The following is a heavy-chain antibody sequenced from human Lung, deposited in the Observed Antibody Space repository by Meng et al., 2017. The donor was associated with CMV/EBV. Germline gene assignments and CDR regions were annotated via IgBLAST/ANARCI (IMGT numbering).Heavy chain of an antibody. Sequence: SETLSLXCAVYGGSFSGYYWSWIRQPPGKGLEWIGEINHSGSTNYNPSLKSRVTISVDTSKNQFSLKLSSVTAADTAMYYCARVENYDFWSGYYTGGLFDPXGQGXLVTVSS. D-gene: IGHD3-3*01. CDR1: GGSFSGYY. J-gene: IGHJ5*02. CDR2: INHSGST. CDR3: ARVENYDFWSGYYTGGLFDP. V-gene: IGHV4-34*01.